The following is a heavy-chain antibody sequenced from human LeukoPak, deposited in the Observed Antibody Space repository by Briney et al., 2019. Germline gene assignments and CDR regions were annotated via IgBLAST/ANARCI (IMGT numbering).Heavy chain of an antibody. V-gene: IGHV3-23*01. CDR2: ISAGGST. J-gene: IGHJ4*02. D-gene: IGHD3-10*02. CDR1: GFMFSSFS. Sequence: GGSLRLSCAASGFMFSSFSMSWVRHVPGKGLEWVSTISAGGSTYYADSVKGRFTISRDNSKNTLFLQMNSLRAEDTAIYYCAKRPAAVRGVIPYPDYWGQGTLVTVSS. CDR3: AKRPAAVRGVIPYPDY.